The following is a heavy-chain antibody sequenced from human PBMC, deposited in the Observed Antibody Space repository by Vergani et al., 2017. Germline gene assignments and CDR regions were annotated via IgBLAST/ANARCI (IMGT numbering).Heavy chain of an antibody. D-gene: IGHD2-2*01. J-gene: IGHJ6*03. V-gene: IGHV3-33*01. CDR3: ARDQVPAAIGLNVGNYMDV. Sequence: QVQLVESEGGVVQPGRSLTLSCVASGFTFSSHGMHWVRQAPGKGLEWVAVIWYDGSNQYYADSVKGRFTISRDNSKNILYLQMSSLRAEDTAVYYCARDQVPAAIGLNVGNYMDVWGKGTTVTVSS. CDR2: IWYDGSNQ. CDR1: GFTFSSHG.